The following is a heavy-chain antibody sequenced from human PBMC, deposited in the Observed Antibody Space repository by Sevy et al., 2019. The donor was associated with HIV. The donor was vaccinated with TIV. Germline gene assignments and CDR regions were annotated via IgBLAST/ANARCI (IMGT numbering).Heavy chain of an antibody. J-gene: IGHJ4*02. CDR2: ISPHNGDT. V-gene: IGHV1-18*01. CDR1: GYTFSTYR. D-gene: IGHD2-15*01. Sequence: ASVKVSCKVSGYTFSTYRITWVRQAPGQGLEWMGWISPHNGDTNYAQKLQGRVTMITDTSTSTAYMELRSLRSEDTAVYYCARAYCSGGRCYSLAYWGQGTLVTVSS. CDR3: ARAYCSGGRCYSLAY.